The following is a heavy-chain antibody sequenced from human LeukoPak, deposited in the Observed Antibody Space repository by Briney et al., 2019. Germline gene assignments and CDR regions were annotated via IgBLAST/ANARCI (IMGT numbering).Heavy chain of an antibody. CDR1: GGSISSSSYY. V-gene: IGHV4-39*01. J-gene: IGHJ4*02. D-gene: IGHD2-21*01. CDR3: ARRNGDDTRGLFDY. Sequence: SETLSLTCTVSGGSISSSSYYWGWIRQPPGKGLEWIGSIYYSGSTYYNPSLKSRVTISVDTSKNQFSLKLSSVTAADTAVYYCARRNGDDTRGLFDYWGQGTLVTVSS. CDR2: IYYSGST.